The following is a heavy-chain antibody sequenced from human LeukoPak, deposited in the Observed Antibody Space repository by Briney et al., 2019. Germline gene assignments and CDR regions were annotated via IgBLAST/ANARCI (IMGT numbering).Heavy chain of an antibody. V-gene: IGHV3-48*01. J-gene: IGHJ4*02. Sequence: GGSLRLSCEASGFTFSNYWMTWVRQVPGKGLEWISYISSSSSAIQYADSVKGRFTISRDNDKNSLYLQMNSLRAEDTAVYYCTRDSGRRRGVFNIDYWGQGTLVTVSS. CDR3: TRDSGRRRGVFNIDY. CDR2: ISSSSSAI. D-gene: IGHD3-10*01. CDR1: GFTFSNYW.